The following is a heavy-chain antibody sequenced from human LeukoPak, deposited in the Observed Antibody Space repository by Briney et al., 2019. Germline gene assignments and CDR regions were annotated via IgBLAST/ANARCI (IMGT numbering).Heavy chain of an antibody. CDR2: IYYNGST. Sequence: PSETLSLTCAVSGGSISSGGYSWSWIRQPPGKGLEWIGYIYYNGSTNYNPSLKSRVTISVDTSKNQFSLKLSSVTAADTAVYYCARENCSGGSCYSDYWGQGTLVTVSS. CDR1: GGSISSGGYS. V-gene: IGHV4-61*08. CDR3: ARENCSGGSCYSDY. J-gene: IGHJ4*02. D-gene: IGHD2-15*01.